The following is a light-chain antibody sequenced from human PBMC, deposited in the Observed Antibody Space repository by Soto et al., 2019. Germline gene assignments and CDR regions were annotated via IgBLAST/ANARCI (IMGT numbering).Light chain of an antibody. Sequence: DIVMTQSSDSLALSLGERATINCKSTQSVLDRSSNRNFFGWYQQKPGQPPKLXIYWASTRESGVPDRLSGSGSGTDLNLTISSLQAEDVAIYYCQKYYTIPLTXGGGTKVDIK. CDR3: QKYYTIPLT. V-gene: IGKV4-1*01. CDR2: WAS. CDR1: QSVLDRSSNRNF. J-gene: IGKJ4*01.